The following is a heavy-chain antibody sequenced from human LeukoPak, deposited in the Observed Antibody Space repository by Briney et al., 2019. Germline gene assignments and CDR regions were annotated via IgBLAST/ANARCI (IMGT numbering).Heavy chain of an antibody. CDR3: ARGGLLRYFPHYGMDV. CDR2: INHSGST. J-gene: IGHJ6*02. V-gene: IGHV4-39*07. CDR1: GGSISSGGYY. Sequence: PSQTLSLTCTVSGGSISSGGYYWGWIRQPPGKGLEWIGEINHSGSTNYNPSLKSRVTISVDTSKNQFSLKLSSVTAADTAVYYCARGGLLRYFPHYGMDVWGQGTTVTVSS. D-gene: IGHD3-9*01.